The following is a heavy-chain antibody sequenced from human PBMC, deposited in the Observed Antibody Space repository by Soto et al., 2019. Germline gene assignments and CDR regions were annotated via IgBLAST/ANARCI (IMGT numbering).Heavy chain of an antibody. D-gene: IGHD3-3*01. J-gene: IGHJ6*03. Sequence: QVQLQQWGAGLLKPSETLSLTCAVYGGSSSGYNWSWIRQPPGKGLEWIGEINHSGSSNYNPSLKSRGTISVDTSKNQFSLKLSSVTAADTAVYYCARRRVSPVRLVEGYYMDVWGKGTTVTVSS. V-gene: IGHV4-34*01. CDR3: ARRRVSPVRLVEGYYMDV. CDR2: INHSGSS. CDR1: GGSSSGYN.